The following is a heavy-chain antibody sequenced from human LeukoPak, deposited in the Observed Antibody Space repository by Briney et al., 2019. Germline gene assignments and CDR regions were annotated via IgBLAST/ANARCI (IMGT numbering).Heavy chain of an antibody. J-gene: IGHJ4*02. CDR3: GRPEYNQ. CDR2: IYSDGST. V-gene: IGHV3-66*02. D-gene: IGHD1-1*01. CDR1: GISVSSNY. Sequence: PGGSLRLSCAASGISVSSNYTNWVRQAPGKGLEWVSVIYSDGSTYYADSVKGRFTISRDNSKNTLYLQMNSLRVEDTAVYYWGRPEYNQWGQGTLSPSPQ.